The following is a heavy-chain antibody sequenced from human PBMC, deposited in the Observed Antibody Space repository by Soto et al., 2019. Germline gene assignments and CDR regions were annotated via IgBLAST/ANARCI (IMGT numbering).Heavy chain of an antibody. Sequence: QVQLQESGPGLVKPSETLSLRCTVSGASSSSSYWCWIRQPHGKTLEWIGYISTSWGTDYNHSLKSRVTISIDTSKSQFSLKLNSVNAADTAVEYCVRQGFGNLHGLVDVWGQGTTVTVSS. CDR3: VRQGFGNLHGLVDV. V-gene: IGHV4-4*09. CDR2: ISTSWGT. D-gene: IGHD3-10*01. J-gene: IGHJ6*02. CDR1: GASSSSSY.